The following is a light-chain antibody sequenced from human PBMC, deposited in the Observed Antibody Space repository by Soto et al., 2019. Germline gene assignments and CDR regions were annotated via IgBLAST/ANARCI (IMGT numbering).Light chain of an antibody. CDR3: QQYGRSPLT. J-gene: IGKJ4*01. V-gene: IGKV3-20*01. Sequence: EIVLTQSPGTLALSPGERATLSCRARQSVSSSDLAWYQQEPGQAPRLLIYGASRRATGIQDRFSGSGSGKDFTLTVSRLAPEDLAVYFCQQYGRSPLTFGGGTKVDIK. CDR1: QSVSSSD. CDR2: GAS.